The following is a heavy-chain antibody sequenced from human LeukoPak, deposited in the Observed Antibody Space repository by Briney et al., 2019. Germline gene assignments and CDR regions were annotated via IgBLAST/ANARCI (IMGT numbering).Heavy chain of an antibody. D-gene: IGHD6-19*01. CDR2: INHSGST. V-gene: IGHV4-34*01. CDR1: GVFFSGYY. Sequence: SDTLSLTCAVYGVFFSGYYWIWLREPPGKGLEWIGEINHSGSTNYHPSLKSRVTISVDTSKNQFSLKLSSVTAADTAVYYCARGLSGLTDVWGEGTTVTDSS. CDR3: ARGLSGLTDV. J-gene: IGHJ6*04.